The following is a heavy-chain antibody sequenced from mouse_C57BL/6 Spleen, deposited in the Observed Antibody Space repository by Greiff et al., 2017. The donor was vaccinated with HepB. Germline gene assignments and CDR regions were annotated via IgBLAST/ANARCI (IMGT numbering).Heavy chain of an antibody. CDR2: IFPGSGST. V-gene: IGHV1-75*01. CDR1: GYTFTDYY. J-gene: IGHJ3*01. CDR3: AKTPYYYGSSVWFAY. D-gene: IGHD1-1*01. Sequence: QVQLQQSGPELVKPGASVTISCKASGYTFTDYYINWVKQRPGQGLEWIGWIFPGSGSTYYNEKLKGKATLTVDKSSSTAYMLLSSLSSEDSAVYFCAKTPYYYGSSVWFAYWGQGTLVTVSA.